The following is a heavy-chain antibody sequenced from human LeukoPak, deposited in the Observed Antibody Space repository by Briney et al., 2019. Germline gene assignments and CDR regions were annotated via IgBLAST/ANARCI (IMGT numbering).Heavy chain of an antibody. V-gene: IGHV3-7*01. D-gene: IGHD7-27*01. Sequence: SGGSLRLSCAVPFRNYWMSWVRQAPGKGLVWVAIINQDGSKENYVDSVKGRFIISRDNAKNSLYLQMNSLRDEDTAVYYCARADWGSIDYWGQGTLATVSS. CDR1: PFRNYW. CDR3: ARADWGSIDY. CDR2: INQDGSKE. J-gene: IGHJ4*02.